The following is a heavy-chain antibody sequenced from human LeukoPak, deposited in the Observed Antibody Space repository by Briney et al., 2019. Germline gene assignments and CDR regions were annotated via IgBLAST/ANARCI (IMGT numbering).Heavy chain of an antibody. CDR3: ASSGNCSSTSCYGYYYYYGMDV. CDR2: INAGNGNT. Sequence: ASVKVSCKASGYTFTSYAMHWVRQAPGQRLEWMGWINAGNGNTKYSQKFQGRVTITRDTSASTAYMELSSLRSEDTAVYYCASSGNCSSTSCYGYYYYYGMDVWGQGTTVTVSS. CDR1: GYTFTSYA. J-gene: IGHJ6*02. V-gene: IGHV1-3*01. D-gene: IGHD2-2*01.